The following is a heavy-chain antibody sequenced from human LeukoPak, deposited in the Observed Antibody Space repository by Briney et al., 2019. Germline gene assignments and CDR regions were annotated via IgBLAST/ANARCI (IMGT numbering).Heavy chain of an antibody. CDR2: IYYSGDI. D-gene: IGHD1-26*01. V-gene: IGHV4-28*05. Sequence: SETLSLTCAVSGYSISSDNWWGWIRQPPGKGLEWIGYIYYSGDIYYNLSPKSRVTMSVDTSKNQFSLKLSSVTAVDTAVYYCARKRSGISYFDDWGQGTLVTVSS. CDR3: ARKRSGISYFDD. CDR1: GYSISSDNW. J-gene: IGHJ4*02.